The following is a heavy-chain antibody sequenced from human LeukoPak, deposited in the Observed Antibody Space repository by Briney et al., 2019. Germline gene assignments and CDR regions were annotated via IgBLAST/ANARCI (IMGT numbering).Heavy chain of an antibody. J-gene: IGHJ1*01. Sequence: PGGSLSLSCAASGFIFSSYWMSWVRQAPGKGLEWVANIKQDGSEKYYVDSVKGRFTISRDNAKNSLYLQMNSLRAEDTAVYYCARDPYSGSYPAEYFQHWGQGTLVTVSS. D-gene: IGHD1-26*01. CDR2: IKQDGSEK. CDR1: GFIFSSYW. V-gene: IGHV3-7*01. CDR3: ARDPYSGSYPAEYFQH.